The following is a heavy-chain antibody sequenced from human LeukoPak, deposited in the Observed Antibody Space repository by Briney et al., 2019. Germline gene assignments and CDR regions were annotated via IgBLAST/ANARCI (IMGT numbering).Heavy chain of an antibody. CDR1: GYTFTSYD. D-gene: IGHD6-19*01. V-gene: IGHV1-8*01. CDR2: MNPNSGNT. J-gene: IGHJ6*02. CDR3: ATGYSSGWLHYYYYGMDV. Sequence: ASVKVSCKASGYTFTSYDINWVRQATGQGLEWMGWMNPNSGNTGYAQKLQGRVTMTRNTSISTAYMELSSLRSEDTAVYYCATGYSSGWLHYYYYGMDVWGQGTTVTVSS.